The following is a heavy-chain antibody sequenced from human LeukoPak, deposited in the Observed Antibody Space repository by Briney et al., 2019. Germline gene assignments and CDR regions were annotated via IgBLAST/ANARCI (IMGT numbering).Heavy chain of an antibody. Sequence: GGSLRLSCAASGFTFSSYAMGWVRQAPGKGLEWVAVISYDGSNKYYADSVKGRFTISRDNSKNTLYLQMNSLRAEDTAVYYCAREGYCSSTSCYDFDYWGQGTLVTVSS. J-gene: IGHJ4*02. V-gene: IGHV3-30-3*01. CDR1: GFTFSSYA. D-gene: IGHD2-2*01. CDR2: ISYDGSNK. CDR3: AREGYCSSTSCYDFDY.